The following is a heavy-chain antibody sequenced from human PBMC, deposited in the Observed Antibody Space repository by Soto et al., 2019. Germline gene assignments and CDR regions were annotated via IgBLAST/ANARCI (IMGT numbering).Heavy chain of an antibody. CDR1: GYTFTGHY. J-gene: IGHJ6*02. CDR2: ISPFSGGT. D-gene: IGHD3-16*01. CDR3: ARGIMMEYGGVSAPYGMDV. Sequence: ASVKVSCKASGYTFTGHYMHWVRQAPGQGLEWMGWISPFSGGTKYAPKFQGRVTMTRDTSISTAYVELTSLTSDDTAVYFCARGIMMEYGGVSAPYGMDVWGQGTTVTVSS. V-gene: IGHV1-2*02.